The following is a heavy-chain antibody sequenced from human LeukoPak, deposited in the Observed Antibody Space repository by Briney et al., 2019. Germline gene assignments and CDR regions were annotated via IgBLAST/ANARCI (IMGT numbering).Heavy chain of an antibody. V-gene: IGHV3-23*01. J-gene: IGHJ4*02. CDR3: AKVFWPTYYYDSSGYRFDY. CDR1: GFTFSSYA. D-gene: IGHD3-22*01. CDR2: ISGSGGNT. Sequence: GGSLRLSCAASGFTFSSYAMSWVRQAPGKGLEWVSAISGSGGNTYYSDSVKGRFTISRDNSKNTLFLQMNSLRAEDTAVYYCAKVFWPTYYYDSSGYRFDYWGQGTLVTVSS.